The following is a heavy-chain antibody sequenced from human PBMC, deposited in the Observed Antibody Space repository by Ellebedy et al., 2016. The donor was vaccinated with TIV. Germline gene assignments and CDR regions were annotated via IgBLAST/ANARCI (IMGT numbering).Heavy chain of an antibody. CDR3: AKSRPTTGDYYYYYGLDV. J-gene: IGHJ6*02. CDR1: GSTFSTYA. CDR2: ISSGGVST. D-gene: IGHD1-14*01. Sequence: PGGSLRLSCAASGSTFSTYAMSWVRQAPGKGLEWVSGISSGGVSTYYADSVKGRFTISRDNSKNTLYLQMNSLRADDTAVYYCAKSRPTTGDYYYYYGLDVWGQGTTVTISS. V-gene: IGHV3-23*01.